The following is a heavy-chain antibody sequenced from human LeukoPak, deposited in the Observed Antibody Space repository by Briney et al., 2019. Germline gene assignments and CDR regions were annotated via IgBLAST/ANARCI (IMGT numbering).Heavy chain of an antibody. CDR2: SSPHNGKT. V-gene: IGHV1-18*01. D-gene: IGHD5-18*01. Sequence: ASVKVSCKTSGYPFISFGIAWLRQAPGQGLEWLGWSSPHNGKTEYSQKLQDRVTMTTDPSTSTAYMEMRSLRSDDTAVYYCARDPDKFNGRYSYFDYWGQGTLVTVSS. J-gene: IGHJ4*02. CDR1: GYPFISFG. CDR3: ARDPDKFNGRYSYFDY.